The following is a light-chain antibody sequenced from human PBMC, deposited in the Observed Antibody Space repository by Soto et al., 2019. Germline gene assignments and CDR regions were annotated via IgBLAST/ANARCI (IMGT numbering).Light chain of an antibody. CDR2: GFS. Sequence: EIVMTQSPATLSVSPGERSTLSCRSSQSVRGNLAWYQQKPGQAPRLLIYGFSTKATGIPARFSGSASGTDLTLTISSLQSEDFAVYCCQQYNSWPGTFGRGTKVDIK. V-gene: IGKV3-15*01. CDR3: QQYNSWPGT. J-gene: IGKJ1*01. CDR1: QSVRGN.